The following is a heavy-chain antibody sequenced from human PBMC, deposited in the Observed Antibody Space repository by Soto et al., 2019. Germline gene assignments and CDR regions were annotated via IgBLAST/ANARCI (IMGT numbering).Heavy chain of an antibody. D-gene: IGHD2-15*01. Sequence: ASVKVSCKASGGTFSSYTISWVRQAPGQGLEWMGRIIPILGIANYAQKFQGRVTITADKSTSTAYMELSSLRSEDTAVYYCARGGSCYVEGCRQDWFDPWGQGTLVTVSS. CDR1: GGTFSSYT. J-gene: IGHJ5*02. V-gene: IGHV1-69*02. CDR2: IIPILGIA. CDR3: ARGGSCYVEGCRQDWFDP.